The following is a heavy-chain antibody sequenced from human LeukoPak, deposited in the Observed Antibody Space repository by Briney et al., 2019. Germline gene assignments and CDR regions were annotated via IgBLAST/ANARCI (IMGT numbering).Heavy chain of an antibody. CDR2: IWYDGSKK. CDR1: RFTFTNYG. D-gene: IGHD2-2*01. Sequence: GGSLRLSCAASRFTFTNYGFHWVRQAPGKGLEWVAVIWYDGSKKYYADSVKGRFTISRDNSKNTLYLQMSSLRTEDTAVYYCARDYCTSTSCFDYWGQGTLVTVSS. V-gene: IGHV3-33*01. CDR3: ARDYCTSTSCFDY. J-gene: IGHJ4*02.